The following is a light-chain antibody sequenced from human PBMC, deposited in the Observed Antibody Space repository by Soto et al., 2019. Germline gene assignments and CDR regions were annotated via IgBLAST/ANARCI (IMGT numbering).Light chain of an antibody. Sequence: DIQMTQSPSTLSASVGDRVTITCRASQSIGGSLAWYQQKAGRAPKPLIYGASSLESGVPSRFSGSGSGTEFTLTISSLQPDDFATYFCQQYDSYPRTFGQGTKVDIK. CDR3: QQYDSYPRT. V-gene: IGKV1-5*01. CDR2: GAS. CDR1: QSIGGS. J-gene: IGKJ1*01.